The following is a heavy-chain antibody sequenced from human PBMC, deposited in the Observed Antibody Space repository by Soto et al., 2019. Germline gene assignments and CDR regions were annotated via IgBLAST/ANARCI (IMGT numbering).Heavy chain of an antibody. V-gene: IGHV4-34*01. CDR2: INHSGST. Sequence: SETLSLTCAVYGGSFSGYYWSWIRQPPGKGLEWIGEINHSGSTNYNPSLKSRVTISVDTSKNQFSLKLSSVTAADTAVYYCARHFSGSYFLDYWGQGTLVTVSS. D-gene: IGHD1-26*01. J-gene: IGHJ4*02. CDR1: GGSFSGYY. CDR3: ARHFSGSYFLDY.